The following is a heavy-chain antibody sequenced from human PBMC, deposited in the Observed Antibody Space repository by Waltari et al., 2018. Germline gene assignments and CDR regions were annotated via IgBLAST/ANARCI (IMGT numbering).Heavy chain of an antibody. CDR1: GFTVSYSY. V-gene: IGHV3-53*02. CDR2: IYSNGNT. CDR3: ARMGRESYYYFDY. D-gene: IGHD1-26*01. J-gene: IGHJ4*02. Sequence: EVQLVVTGGALIQPGGSLRLSCTVSGFTVSYSYMNWVRQAPGKGLEWVSTIYSNGNTYYADSVKGRFTISTDTAKNTLYLQMNSLRDEDTAIYYCARMGRESYYYFDYWGQGTLVTVST.